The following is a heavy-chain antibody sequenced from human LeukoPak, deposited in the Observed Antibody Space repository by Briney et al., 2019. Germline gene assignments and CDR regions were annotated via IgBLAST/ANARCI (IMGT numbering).Heavy chain of an antibody. V-gene: IGHV4-30-2*01. Sequence: SSETLSLTCTVSGGSISSGGYYWSWIRQPPGKGLEWIGYIYHSGSTYYNPSLKSRVTISLDRSKNQFSLKLSSVTAADTAVYYCASHILTGYYFDYWGQGTLVTVSS. CDR3: ASHILTGYYFDY. J-gene: IGHJ4*02. D-gene: IGHD3-9*01. CDR2: IYHSGST. CDR1: GGSISSGGYY.